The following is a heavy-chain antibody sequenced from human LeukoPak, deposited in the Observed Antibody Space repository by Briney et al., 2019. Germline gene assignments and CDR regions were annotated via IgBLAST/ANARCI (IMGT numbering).Heavy chain of an antibody. J-gene: IGHJ4*02. CDR1: GGTFSSYA. CDR2: IIPIFGTA. D-gene: IGHD3-22*01. V-gene: IGHV1-69*05. CDR3: ARGAYDSSGPQGIDY. Sequence: SVKVSCKASGGTFSSYAISWVRQAPGQGLEWMGGIIPIFGTANYAQKFQGRVTITTDESTSTAYMELSSLRAGDTAVYYCARGAYDSSGPQGIDYWGQGTLVTVSS.